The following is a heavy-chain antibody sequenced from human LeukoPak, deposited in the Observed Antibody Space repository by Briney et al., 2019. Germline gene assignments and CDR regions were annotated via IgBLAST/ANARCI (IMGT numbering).Heavy chain of an antibody. CDR3: AREAYSSSSEA. D-gene: IGHD6-6*01. CDR1: GGSISSGNYY. V-gene: IGHV4-39*07. CDR2: IYYTGSS. J-gene: IGHJ5*02. Sequence: SETLSLTCTVSGGSISSGNYYWGWIRQPPGKGLEWIGSIYYTGSSYYNASLKSRVTISVDTPKNQFSLKLSSVTAADTAVYYCAREAYSSSSEAWGQGTLVTVSS.